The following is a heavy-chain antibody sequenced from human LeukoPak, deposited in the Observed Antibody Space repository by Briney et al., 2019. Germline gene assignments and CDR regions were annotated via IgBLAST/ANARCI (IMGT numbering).Heavy chain of an antibody. Sequence: SVKVSCKASGGTFSSHAISWVRQAPGQGLEWMGGINPIFHTPTYAKKFQGRLTITKDESMSTASMDLSSLISDDTAVYCARGRTTGEFDYGGQRTLVTVSS. J-gene: IGHJ4*02. D-gene: IGHD4-11*01. CDR1: GGTFSSHA. CDR3: ARGRTTGEFDY. V-gene: IGHV1-69*05. CDR2: INPIFHTP.